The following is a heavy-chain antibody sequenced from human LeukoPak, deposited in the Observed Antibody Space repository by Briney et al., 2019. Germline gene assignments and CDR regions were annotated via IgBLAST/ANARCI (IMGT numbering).Heavy chain of an antibody. V-gene: IGHV5-51*01. J-gene: IGHJ4*02. D-gene: IGHD4-17*01. CDR2: IYPGDSDT. Sequence: GESLKISCKGSGYSYTSYWIGWVRQMPGKGLEWMGIIYPGDSDTRYSPSFQGQVTISADKSISTAFLQWSSLKASDTAMYYCATRQDYGDYDFDYWGQGTLVTVSS. CDR3: ATRQDYGDYDFDY. CDR1: GYSYTSYW.